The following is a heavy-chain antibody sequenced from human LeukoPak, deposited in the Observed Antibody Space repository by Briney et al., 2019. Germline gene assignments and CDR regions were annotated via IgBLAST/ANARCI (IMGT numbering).Heavy chain of an antibody. CDR2: INPNSGGT. V-gene: IGHV1-2*02. CDR3: ARRGEPYYYDSSGSSPFDP. Sequence: ASVKVSCKASGYTFTGYYMHCVRQAPGQGLEWMGWINPNSGGTNYAQKFQGRVTMTRDTSISTAYMELSRLRSDDTAVYYCARRGEPYYYDSSGSSPFDPWGQGTLVTVSS. CDR1: GYTFTGYY. J-gene: IGHJ5*02. D-gene: IGHD3-22*01.